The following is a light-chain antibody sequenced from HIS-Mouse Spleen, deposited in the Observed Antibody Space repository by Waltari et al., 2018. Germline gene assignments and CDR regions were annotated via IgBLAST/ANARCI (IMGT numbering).Light chain of an antibody. CDR3: YSTDSSGNHRV. Sequence: SYELTQPPSVSVSPGQTARITCSGDALPKKYASWYQQKSGQAPVPVIYEDSKRPSGIPERFSGSSSGTMATLTISGAQVEDEADYYCYSTDSSGNHRVFGGGTKLTVL. CDR2: EDS. V-gene: IGLV3-10*01. CDR1: ALPKKY. J-gene: IGLJ2*01.